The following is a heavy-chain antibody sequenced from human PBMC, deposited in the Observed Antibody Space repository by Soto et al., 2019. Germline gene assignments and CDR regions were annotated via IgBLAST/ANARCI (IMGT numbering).Heavy chain of an antibody. CDR2: INHSGST. D-gene: IGHD2-15*01. CDR3: ARLSVVADTYPLENYYYYGMDV. V-gene: IGHV4-34*01. CDR1: GGYFSGYY. J-gene: IGHJ6*02. Sequence: SETLSLTCAVYGGYFSGYYWIWIRQPPGKGLEWIGEINHSGSTNYNPSLKSRVTISVDTSKNQFSLKLSSVTAADTAVYYCARLSVVADTYPLENYYYYGMDVWGQGTTVTVSS.